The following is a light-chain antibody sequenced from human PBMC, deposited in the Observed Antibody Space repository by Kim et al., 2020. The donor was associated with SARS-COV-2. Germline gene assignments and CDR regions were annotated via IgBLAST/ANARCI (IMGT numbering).Light chain of an antibody. CDR2: DVS. J-gene: IGLJ2*01. CDR3: GSYTSTSTLVV. V-gene: IGLV2-14*03. CDR1: SSDVGGYNL. Sequence: QATPTPGTGTSSDVGGYNLFSCYQQHPGKPPKLMIYDVSNRPSGVSNRFSGSKSGNPASLTISGLQAEDEADYYCGSYTSTSTLVVFGGGTKVTVL.